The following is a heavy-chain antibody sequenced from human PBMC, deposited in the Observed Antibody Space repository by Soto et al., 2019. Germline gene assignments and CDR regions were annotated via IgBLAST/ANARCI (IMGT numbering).Heavy chain of an antibody. D-gene: IGHD6-6*01. V-gene: IGHV3-48*03. Sequence: LRLSCVASDFTFSSFEMNWVRQAPGKGLELVSHISDSGTTIYYTDSVQGRFTISRDNAKKSLYLQMNSLKTEDTAMYYCSRVEYVTSSPIGGGQGTLVTVSS. CDR1: DFTFSSFE. J-gene: IGHJ4*02. CDR2: ISDSGTTI. CDR3: SRVEYVTSSPIG.